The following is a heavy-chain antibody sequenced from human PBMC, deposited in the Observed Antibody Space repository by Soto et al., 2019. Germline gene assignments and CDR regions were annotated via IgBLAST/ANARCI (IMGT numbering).Heavy chain of an antibody. CDR2: ISYDGSNK. Sequence: QVQLVESGGGVVQPGRSLRLSCAASGFTFSSYAMHWVRQAPGKGLEWVAVISYDGSNKYYADSVKGRFTIARDNSKNMLYLQMNGRRGDATAVYYCARWRERYYSNSYYYCYGMDGWGQGATVTVSS. J-gene: IGHJ6*02. D-gene: IGHD4-4*01. CDR1: GFTFSSYA. V-gene: IGHV3-30-3*01. CDR3: ARWRERYYSNSYYYCYGMDG.